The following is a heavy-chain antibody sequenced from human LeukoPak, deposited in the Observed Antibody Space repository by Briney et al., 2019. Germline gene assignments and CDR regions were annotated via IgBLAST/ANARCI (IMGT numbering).Heavy chain of an antibody. J-gene: IGHJ6*02. CDR3: ASGWPGDYYYGMDV. CDR2: INHSGST. V-gene: IGHV4-34*01. Sequence: SETLSLTCAVYGGSFSGYYWSWIRQPPGKGLEWNGEINHSGSTNYNPSLKSRVTISVDTSKNQFSLKLSSVTAADTAVYYCASGWPGDYYYGMDVWGQGTTVAVSS. CDR1: GGSFSGYY. D-gene: IGHD3-10*01.